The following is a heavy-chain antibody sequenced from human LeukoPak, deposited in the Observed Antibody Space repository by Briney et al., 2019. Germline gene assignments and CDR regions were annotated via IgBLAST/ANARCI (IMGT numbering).Heavy chain of an antibody. D-gene: IGHD1-26*01. V-gene: IGHV3-30-3*01. CDR3: AKALVGATLSPLGY. J-gene: IGHJ4*02. CDR2: ISYDGSNK. CDR1: GFTFSSYA. Sequence: QPGGSLRLSCAASGFTFSSYAMHWVRQAPGKGLEWVAVISYDGSNKYYADSVKGRFTISRDNSKNTLYLQMNSLRAEDTAVYYCAKALVGATLSPLGYWGQGTLVTVSS.